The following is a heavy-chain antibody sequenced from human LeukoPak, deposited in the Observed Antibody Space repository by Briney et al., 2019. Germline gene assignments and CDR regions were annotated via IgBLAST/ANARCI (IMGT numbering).Heavy chain of an antibody. J-gene: IGHJ6*02. Sequence: GGSLRLSCAASGFMFSSYWMTWVRQAPGKGLEWVANIKQAGSENSYVDSVRGRFTISRDNAKNSLYLQINSLRAEDTAVYYCASLYCGGDCYSGPYYYYGMDVWGQGTTVTVSS. CDR3: ASLYCGGDCYSGPYYYYGMDV. V-gene: IGHV3-7*01. CDR2: IKQAGSEN. D-gene: IGHD2-21*02. CDR1: GFMFSSYW.